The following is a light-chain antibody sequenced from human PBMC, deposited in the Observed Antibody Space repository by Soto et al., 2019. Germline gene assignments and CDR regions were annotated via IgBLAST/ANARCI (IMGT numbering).Light chain of an antibody. Sequence: SPATLSLSPGEIATLSCRASQSVSSYLTWYQQRPGQAPRLLISGASRRATGIPDRFSGSGSGTDFTLTISRLEPEDFALYYCQQYGTSPITFGQGTRLEIK. CDR1: QSVSSY. J-gene: IGKJ5*01. CDR2: GAS. CDR3: QQYGTSPIT. V-gene: IGKV3-20*01.